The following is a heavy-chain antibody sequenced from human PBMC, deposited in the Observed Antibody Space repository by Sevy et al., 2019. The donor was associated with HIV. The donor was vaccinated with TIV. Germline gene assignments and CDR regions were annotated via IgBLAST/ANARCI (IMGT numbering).Heavy chain of an antibody. CDR1: GFTFSGSA. Sequence: GESLKISCAASGFTFSGSAMHWVRQASGKGLEWVGRIRSKVNSYATAYAASVKGRFTISRDNSKNTAYLQMNSVKTEDTAVYYCTSMVGATPFDYWGQGTLVTVSS. J-gene: IGHJ4*02. CDR3: TSMVGATPFDY. D-gene: IGHD2-8*01. CDR2: IRSKVNSYAT. V-gene: IGHV3-73*01.